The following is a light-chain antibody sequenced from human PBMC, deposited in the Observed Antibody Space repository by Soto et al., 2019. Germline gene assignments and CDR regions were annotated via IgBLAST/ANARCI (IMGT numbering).Light chain of an antibody. Sequence: QSALTQPASVSGSPGQSITISCTGSSSDLGSYNLVSWYRHHPGKAPKLMIYEGIKRPSGISNRFSGSKSGNTASLTISGLQAEDEADYHCSSYAGSNTYVFGTGTKLTVL. CDR2: EGI. J-gene: IGLJ1*01. CDR3: SSYAGSNTYV. V-gene: IGLV2-23*01. CDR1: SSDLGSYNL.